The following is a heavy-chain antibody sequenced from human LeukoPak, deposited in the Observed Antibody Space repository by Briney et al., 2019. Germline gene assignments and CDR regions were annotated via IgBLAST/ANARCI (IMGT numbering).Heavy chain of an antibody. Sequence: GGSLRLSCAASGFTFSDSWMSWVRRAPGKGLEWVANMNQDGSEKDYVDSVKGRFTISRDNARNSLYLQMSSLRAEDTAVYYCATYTHWVAGDVWGQGTTVTVSS. D-gene: IGHD3-16*01. CDR3: ATYTHWVAGDV. V-gene: IGHV3-7*01. CDR2: MNQDGSEK. CDR1: GFTFSDSW. J-gene: IGHJ6*02.